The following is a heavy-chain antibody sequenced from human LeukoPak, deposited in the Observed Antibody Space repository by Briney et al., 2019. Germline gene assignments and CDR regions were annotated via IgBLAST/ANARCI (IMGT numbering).Heavy chain of an antibody. CDR3: ARDYDSFSPNWFDP. CDR1: SGFISSYY. V-gene: IGHV4-59*01. Sequence: SETLSLTCSVSSGFISSYYWTWIRQSPGKGLEWIGYIYYTGSTSYNPSLQSRVTISVDTSKNQFSLRLNSVTAADTAVYYCARDYDSFSPNWFDPWGQGTLVTVSS. D-gene: IGHD5-12*01. CDR2: IYYTGST. J-gene: IGHJ5*02.